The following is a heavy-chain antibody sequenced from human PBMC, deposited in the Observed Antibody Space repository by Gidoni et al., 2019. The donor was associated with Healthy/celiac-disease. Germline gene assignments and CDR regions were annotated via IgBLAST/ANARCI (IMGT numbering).Heavy chain of an antibody. Sequence: QVQLVQSGAEVKKPGASVKVSCTASGYTFTGYYMHWVRQARGQGLEWMGWINPNSGGTKYAQKFQGWVTMTRDTSISTAYMELSRLRSDDTAVYYCARSLKWLGYGMDVWGQGTTVTVSS. CDR3: ARSLKWLGYGMDV. V-gene: IGHV1-2*04. CDR2: INPNSGGT. D-gene: IGHD5-12*01. CDR1: GYTFTGYY. J-gene: IGHJ6*02.